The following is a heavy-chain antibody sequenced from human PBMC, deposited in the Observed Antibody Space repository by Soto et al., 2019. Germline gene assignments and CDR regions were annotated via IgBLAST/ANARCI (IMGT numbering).Heavy chain of an antibody. D-gene: IGHD3-9*01. CDR2: ISPGDSDT. Sequence: GESLKISCKPSGYSFTSYWIGWVHQMTGKGLEWMGIISPGDSDTRYSPSFQGQVTISADKSISTAYLQWSSLKASDTAMYYCARLSTIFPNLFEPCGQGILVTFSS. J-gene: IGHJ5*02. CDR1: GYSFTSYW. V-gene: IGHV5-51*07. CDR3: ARLSTIFPNLFEP.